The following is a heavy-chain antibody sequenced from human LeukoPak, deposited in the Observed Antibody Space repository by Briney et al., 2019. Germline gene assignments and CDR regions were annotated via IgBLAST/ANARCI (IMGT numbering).Heavy chain of an antibody. CDR3: ARGGRWELPRPYSFDI. CDR2: ISPSGGST. D-gene: IGHD1-26*01. V-gene: IGHV1-46*01. CDR1: GYTFTSNY. J-gene: IGHJ3*02. Sequence: ASVKVSCKAFGYTFTSNYMHWVRQAPGQGPEWMGVISPSGGSTTYVQKFQGRVTLTRDMSTSTDYLELSSLRSEDTAVYYCARGGRWELPRPYSFDIWGQGTMVTVSS.